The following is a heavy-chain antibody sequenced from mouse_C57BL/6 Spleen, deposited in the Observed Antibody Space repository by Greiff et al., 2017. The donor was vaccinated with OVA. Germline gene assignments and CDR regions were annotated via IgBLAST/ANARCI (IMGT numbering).Heavy chain of an antibody. D-gene: IGHD2-4*01. CDR3: ATLYYDYDSFAY. CDR1: GYTFTSYW. J-gene: IGHJ3*01. CDR2: IHPNSGST. V-gene: IGHV1-64*01. Sequence: QVQLQQPGAELVKPGASVKLSCKASGYTFTSYWMHWVKQRPGQGLEWIGMIHPNSGSTNYNEKFKSKATLTVDKSSSTAYMHLSSLTSEDSAVYYCATLYYDYDSFAYWGQGTLVTVSA.